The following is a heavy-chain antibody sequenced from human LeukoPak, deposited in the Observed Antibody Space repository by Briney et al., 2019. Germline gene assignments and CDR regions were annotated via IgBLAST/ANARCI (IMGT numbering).Heavy chain of an antibody. J-gene: IGHJ4*02. CDR1: GFTFSSYA. Sequence: GGSLRLSCAASGFTFSSYAMHWVRQAPGKGLEWVAVISYDGSNKYYADSVKGRFTISRDNSKNTLYLQMNSLRAEDPAVYYCARDRDGTTSTFDYWGQGTLVTVSS. V-gene: IGHV3-30*01. CDR3: ARDRDGTTSTFDY. D-gene: IGHD5-24*01. CDR2: ISYDGSNK.